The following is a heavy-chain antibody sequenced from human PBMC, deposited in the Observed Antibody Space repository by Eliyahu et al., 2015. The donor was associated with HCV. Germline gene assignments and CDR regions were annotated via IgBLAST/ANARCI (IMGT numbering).Heavy chain of an antibody. CDR3: VRDQSGKLGHNKDA. D-gene: IGHD3-3*01. CDR2: IHSSGST. CDR1: GGSIIDYY. V-gene: IGHV4-4*07. J-gene: IGHJ3*01. Sequence: QVQLQESGPGLVKPSETLSLTCNVSGGSIIDYYWNWIRQSAGKGLEWIGRIHSSGSTRYNPSLKGRVTMSVGASNNQFFLKLKSVTAADTAVYYCVRDQSGKLGHNKDA.